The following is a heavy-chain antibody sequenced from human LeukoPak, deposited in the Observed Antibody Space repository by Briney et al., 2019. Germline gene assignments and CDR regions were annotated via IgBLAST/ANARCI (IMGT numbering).Heavy chain of an antibody. V-gene: IGHV1-8*02. J-gene: IGHJ6*02. Sequence: ASVKVSCKASGYTFTSYYMHWVRQATGQGLEWMGWMNPNSGNTGYAQRLQGRVTMTTDTSTSTAYMELRSLRSDDTAVYYCAGANFGDYGEGYGMDVWGQGTPVTVSS. CDR1: GYTFTSYY. CDR3: AGANFGDYGEGYGMDV. CDR2: MNPNSGNT. D-gene: IGHD4-17*01.